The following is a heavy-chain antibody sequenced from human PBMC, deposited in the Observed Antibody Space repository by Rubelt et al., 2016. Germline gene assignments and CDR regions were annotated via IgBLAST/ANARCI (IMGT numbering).Heavy chain of an antibody. CDR2: INLGGSS. CDR3: ARLGPKWIQQRPVDY. V-gene: IGHV4-34*01. J-gene: IGHJ4*02. D-gene: IGHD5-18*01. CDR1: GGSFSGYY. Sequence: QVQLQQWGAGLLKPSETLSLTCAVYGGSFSGYYWSWIRQPPGKGLEWIGEINLGGSSNYNPSLKTRVTISVDTSKNQFSLTVNSVTAADTAIYYCARLGPKWIQQRPVDYWGQGTLVTVSS.